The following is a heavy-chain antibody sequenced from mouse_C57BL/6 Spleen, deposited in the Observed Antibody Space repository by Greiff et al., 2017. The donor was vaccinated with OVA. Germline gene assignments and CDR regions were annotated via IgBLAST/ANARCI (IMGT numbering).Heavy chain of an antibody. CDR1: GFTFSDYG. D-gene: IGHD1-1*01. Sequence: EVQVVESGGGLVKPGGSLKLSCAASGFTFSDYGMHWVRQAPEKGLEWVAYISSGSSTISYADTVKGRFTFSRDNAKNTLFLQMTSLRSEDTAMYYCARPIYYGAMDYWGQGTSVTVSS. CDR3: ARPIYYGAMDY. CDR2: ISSGSSTI. V-gene: IGHV5-17*01. J-gene: IGHJ4*01.